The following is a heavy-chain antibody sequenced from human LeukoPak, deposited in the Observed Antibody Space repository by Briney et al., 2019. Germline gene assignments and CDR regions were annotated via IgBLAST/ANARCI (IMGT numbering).Heavy chain of an antibody. J-gene: IGHJ4*02. CDR2: IYRDGTT. CDR1: GFTVSSNY. Sequence: GGSLRLSCAASGFTVSSNYMSWVRQAPGKGLEWVSVIYRDGTTFYANSVKGRSTISRDNSENTLYLQMNSLRAEDTAVYYCAKDMNTVTTTFDYWGQGTLVTVSS. D-gene: IGHD4-17*01. CDR3: AKDMNTVTTTFDY. V-gene: IGHV3-53*05.